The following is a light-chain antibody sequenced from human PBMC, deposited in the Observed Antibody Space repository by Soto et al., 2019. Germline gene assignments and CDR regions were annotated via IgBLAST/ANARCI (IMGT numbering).Light chain of an antibody. V-gene: IGKV3-15*01. CDR3: QSYHNWPPET. J-gene: IGKJ1*01. CDR1: QSVSSN. Sequence: ELVMTQSPGTVSLSPGERFTLSCMSSQSVSSNLAWYQQKPGQAPRLLIYGASTRATDIPARFSGSGSGTEFTLTITSLQSEDFAIYYCQSYHNWPPETFGRGTKVDIK. CDR2: GAS.